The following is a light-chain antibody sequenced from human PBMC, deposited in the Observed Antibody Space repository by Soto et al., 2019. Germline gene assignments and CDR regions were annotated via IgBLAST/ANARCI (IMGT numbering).Light chain of an antibody. CDR2: GAS. Sequence: EIVMTQSPATLSVSPGERATLSCRASQSINSNLAWYQQKLGQAPRVLIYGASTRATGVPARFSGTGSGTEFSLTISSLQSEDFAVYYCQQYNDWPRTFGQGTRVEIK. J-gene: IGKJ1*01. CDR3: QQYNDWPRT. V-gene: IGKV3-15*01. CDR1: QSINSN.